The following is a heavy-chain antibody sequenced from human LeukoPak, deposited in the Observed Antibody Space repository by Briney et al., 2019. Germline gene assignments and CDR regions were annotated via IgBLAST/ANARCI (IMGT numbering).Heavy chain of an antibody. D-gene: IGHD3-10*01. J-gene: IGHJ4*02. Sequence: GGSLRLSCAASGFTVSSKYMTWVRQAPGKGLEWVANIKQDGSEKYYVDSVKGRFTISRDNAKNSLFLQMNSLRAEDSAVYYCATDGGPFDNWGQGILVTVSS. V-gene: IGHV3-7*01. CDR1: GFTVSSKY. CDR2: IKQDGSEK. CDR3: ATDGGPFDN.